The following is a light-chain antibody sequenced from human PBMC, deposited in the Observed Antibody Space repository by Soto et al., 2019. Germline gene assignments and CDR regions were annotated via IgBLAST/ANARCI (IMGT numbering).Light chain of an antibody. V-gene: IGKV3-11*01. Sequence: EIVLTQSPATLSSFPGDIVALSCRASQSVSSYLAWYQHKPGQAPRLLIYDASNRATGIPARFSGSGSGTDFTLTISSLEPEDFAVYYCQQRSNWPPDLTFGGGTKVDI. CDR3: QQRSNWPPDLT. J-gene: IGKJ4*01. CDR2: DAS. CDR1: QSVSSY.